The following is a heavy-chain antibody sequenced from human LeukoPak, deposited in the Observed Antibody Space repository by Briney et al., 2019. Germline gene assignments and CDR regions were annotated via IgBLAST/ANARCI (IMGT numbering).Heavy chain of an antibody. CDR2: IWYDGSNE. D-gene: IGHD1-26*01. V-gene: IGHV3-33*01. CDR3: ARAPTSYYYFDY. CDR1: GFTFSSYG. Sequence: GGSLRLSCAASGFTFSSYGMHWVRQAPGKGLEWVAVIWYDGSNEYYADSVKGRFTISRDNSKNTLYLQMNSLRAEDTAVYYCARAPTSYYYFDYWGQGTLVTVSS. J-gene: IGHJ4*02.